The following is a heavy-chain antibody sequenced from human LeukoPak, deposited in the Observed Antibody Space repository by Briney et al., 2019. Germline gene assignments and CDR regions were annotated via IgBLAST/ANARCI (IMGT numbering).Heavy chain of an antibody. CDR1: RFTFSSYA. J-gene: IGHJ4*02. Sequence: GGSLRLSCAAPRFTFSSYAMHWVRQAPGKGLEYVSAISSNGGSTHYADSVKGRFTISRDNSKNTLYLQMGSLRAYDMAMYYCASFIDYWGQGTLVTVSS. CDR2: ISSNGGST. V-gene: IGHV3-64*02. CDR3: ASFIDY.